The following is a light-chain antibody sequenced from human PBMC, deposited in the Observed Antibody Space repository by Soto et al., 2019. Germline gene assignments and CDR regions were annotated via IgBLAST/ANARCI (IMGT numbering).Light chain of an antibody. V-gene: IGKV3-20*01. CDR3: QKYGSSPLT. Sequence: EIVFTHSPGTLSLSPGERATLSFMASQIVSSSYLAWYQQKPGQAPRLLIYGASSRATGIPDRFSGSGSGTDFPLTISRLEPEDSAVYYCQKYGSSPLTFGGGTKVDIK. J-gene: IGKJ4*01. CDR1: QIVSSSY. CDR2: GAS.